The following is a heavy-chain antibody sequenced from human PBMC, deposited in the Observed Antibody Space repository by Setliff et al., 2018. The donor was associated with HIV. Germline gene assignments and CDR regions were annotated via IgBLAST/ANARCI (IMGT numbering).Heavy chain of an antibody. CDR3: AREFYDFWSGYSDAFHI. CDR1: GFTFSSYS. CDR2: IYSGGNST. V-gene: IGHV3-23*03. D-gene: IGHD3-3*01. J-gene: IGHJ3*02. Sequence: GSLRLSCAASGFTFSSYSMSWVRQAPGKGLEWVSVIYSGGNSTYYADSVKGRFTISRDNSKNTLYLQMNSLRADDTAVYHCAREFYDFWSGYSDAFHIWGQGTMVTVS.